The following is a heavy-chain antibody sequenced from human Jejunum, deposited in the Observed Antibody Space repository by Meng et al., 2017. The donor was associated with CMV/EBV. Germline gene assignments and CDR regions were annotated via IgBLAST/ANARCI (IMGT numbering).Heavy chain of an antibody. CDR1: GFSFSIYS. V-gene: IGHV3-48*04. D-gene: IGHD4-17*01. CDR2: ISSMSATM. CDR3: IRGPYGADSWYDY. Sequence: SGFSFSIYSMNWVRQVPGKGLEWVSYISSMSATMYYTDSVRGRFTISRDDAKSTLYLQMNSLTAEDTAVYYCIRGPYGADSWYDYWGQGTLVTVSS. J-gene: IGHJ4*02.